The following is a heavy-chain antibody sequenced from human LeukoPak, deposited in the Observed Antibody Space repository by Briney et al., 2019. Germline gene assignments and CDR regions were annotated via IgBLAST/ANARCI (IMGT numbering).Heavy chain of an antibody. Sequence: ASVKVSCKTSGYTFTGYYMHWVRQAPGQGLEWMGWINPNSGGTNYAQKFQGRVTMTRDTSISTAYMELSRLRSDDTAVYYCARDGRGGSYYFYYFDYWGQGTLVTVSS. CDR1: GYTFTGYY. V-gene: IGHV1-2*02. CDR2: INPNSGGT. J-gene: IGHJ4*02. D-gene: IGHD1-26*01. CDR3: ARDGRGGSYYFYYFDY.